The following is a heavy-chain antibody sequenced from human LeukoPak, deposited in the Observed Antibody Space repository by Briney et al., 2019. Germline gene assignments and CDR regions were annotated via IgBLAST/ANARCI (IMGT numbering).Heavy chain of an antibody. D-gene: IGHD3-22*01. J-gene: IGHJ5*02. CDR1: GGSISSYY. V-gene: IGHV4-59*01. Sequence: SETLSLTCTVSGGSISSYYWSWIRQPPGKGLEWIGYIYYSGSTNYNPSLKSRLTISVDTSKNQFSLKLSSVTAADTAVYYCAREGYYYDSSGHNWFDPWGQGTLVTVSS. CDR3: AREGYYYDSSGHNWFDP. CDR2: IYYSGST.